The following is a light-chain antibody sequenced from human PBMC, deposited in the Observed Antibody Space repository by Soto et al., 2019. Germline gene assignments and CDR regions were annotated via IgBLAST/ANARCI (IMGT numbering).Light chain of an antibody. V-gene: IGKV3-20*01. J-gene: IGKJ5*01. CDR2: GAS. Sequence: EIVMTQSPATLSVSPGERATLSCRASQSFSSRYLAWYQQRPGQAPRLLIYGASTRATGIPDRFSGSGSGTDFTLTISRLEPEDFALYFCQQYHTSPVTFGQGTRLEIK. CDR3: QQYHTSPVT. CDR1: QSFSSRY.